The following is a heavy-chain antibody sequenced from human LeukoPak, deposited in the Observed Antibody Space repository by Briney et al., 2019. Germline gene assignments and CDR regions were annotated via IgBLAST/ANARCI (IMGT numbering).Heavy chain of an antibody. D-gene: IGHD3-10*01. CDR1: GGSITSGDCY. J-gene: IGHJ4*02. CDR2: IYYTGST. Sequence: PSETLSLTCTVSGGSITSGDCYWSWIRQPPGKGLEWIGYIYYTGSTYYNPSLKSRVTISLDTSKSQFSLKLSSVTAADTAMYYCARETYKYGSGNYFDYWGQGTLVTASS. V-gene: IGHV4-30-4*01. CDR3: ARETYKYGSGNYFDY.